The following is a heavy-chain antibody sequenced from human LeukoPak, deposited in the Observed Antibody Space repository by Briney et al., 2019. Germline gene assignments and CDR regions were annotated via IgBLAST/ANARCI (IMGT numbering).Heavy chain of an antibody. J-gene: IGHJ4*02. CDR1: GFTFSSYA. CDR2: ISGSGGST. CDR3: AKGGWFGDSPYYFDY. D-gene: IGHD3-10*01. V-gene: IGHV3-23*01. Sequence: GGSLRLSCAASGFTFSSYAMSWVRQAPGKGLEWVSAISGSGGSTYYADSVKGRFTISRDNSKNTLYLQMNSLRAEDTAVYYCAKGGWFGDSPYYFDYWGQGTLVTVSS.